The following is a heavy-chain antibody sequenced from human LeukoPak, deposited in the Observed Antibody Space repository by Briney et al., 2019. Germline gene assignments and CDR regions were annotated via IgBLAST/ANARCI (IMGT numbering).Heavy chain of an antibody. V-gene: IGHV3-7*04. D-gene: IGHD6-13*01. CDR2: INEDGSQK. J-gene: IGHJ4*02. Sequence: GGSLRLSCAASGFTFSSYWMSWVRQAPGKGLEWVANINEDGSQKYYVDSEKGRFTISRDNARNSLYLQMNSLRAEDTAVYYCARYSSSSSEFDYWGQGTLVTVSS. CDR3: ARYSSSSSEFDY. CDR1: GFTFSSYW.